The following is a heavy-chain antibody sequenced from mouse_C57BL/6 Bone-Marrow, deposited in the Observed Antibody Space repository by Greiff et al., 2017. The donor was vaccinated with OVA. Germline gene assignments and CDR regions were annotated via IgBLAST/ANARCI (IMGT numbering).Heavy chain of an antibody. CDR1: GYTFTSYG. D-gene: IGHD3-2*02. J-gene: IGHJ2*01. CDR3: ARVAAQATGY. Sequence: QVQLQQSGAELARPGASVKLSCKASGYTFTSYGISWVKQSTGQGLEWLGEIYPRRGNTYYNEKFKGKATLTADKSSSTAYMELRSLTSEDSAVDFCARVAAQATGYGGQGTTLTVSS. V-gene: IGHV1-81*01. CDR2: IYPRRGNT.